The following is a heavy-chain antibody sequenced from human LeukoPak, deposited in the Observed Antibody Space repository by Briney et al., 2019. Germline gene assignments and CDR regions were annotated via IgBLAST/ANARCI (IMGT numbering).Heavy chain of an antibody. Sequence: GGSLRLSCAASGFTFSRYAMMWLRQAPGKGLEWVSAISSDTTLYAGSVKGRFTISRDNSKNTLYLQMSSLRVEDTAVYYCARDPNGDYIGAFEIWGQGTMVTVSS. V-gene: IGHV3-23*01. D-gene: IGHD4-17*01. J-gene: IGHJ3*02. CDR1: GFTFSRYA. CDR2: ISSDTT. CDR3: ARDPNGDYIGAFEI.